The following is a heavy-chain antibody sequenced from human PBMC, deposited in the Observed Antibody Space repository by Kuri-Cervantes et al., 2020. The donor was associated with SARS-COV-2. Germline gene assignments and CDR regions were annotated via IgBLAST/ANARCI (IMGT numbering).Heavy chain of an antibody. CDR1: GFTFSSYW. Sequence: GGSLRLSCAASGFTFSSYWXXWVRXAPGKGLEWXANIKQDGSEKYYVDSVKGRXTISRDNAXNSLYLXMNSLKTEDTAVYYCXTLIDYWGQGALVTVSS. CDR2: IKQDGSEK. J-gene: IGHJ4*02. CDR3: XTLIDY. V-gene: IGHV3-7*03.